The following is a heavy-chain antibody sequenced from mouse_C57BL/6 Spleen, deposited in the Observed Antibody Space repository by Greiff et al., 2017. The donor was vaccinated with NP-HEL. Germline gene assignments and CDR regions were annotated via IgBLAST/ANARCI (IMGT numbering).Heavy chain of an antibody. Sequence: DVQLVESGGGLVKPGGSLKLSCAASGFTFSDYGMHWVRQAPEKGLEWVAYISSGSSTIYYADTVKGRFTISRDNAKNTLFLQMTSLRSEDTAMYYCANSRKGAMDYWGQGTSVTVSS. V-gene: IGHV5-17*01. CDR1: GFTFSDYG. CDR3: ANSRKGAMDY. J-gene: IGHJ4*01. CDR2: ISSGSSTI. D-gene: IGHD1-1*01.